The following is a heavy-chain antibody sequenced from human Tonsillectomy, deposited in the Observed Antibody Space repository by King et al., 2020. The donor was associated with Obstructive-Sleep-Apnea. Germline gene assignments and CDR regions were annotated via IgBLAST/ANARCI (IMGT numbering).Heavy chain of an antibody. CDR2: ISAYNGNT. D-gene: IGHD3-22*01. CDR3: AITMIVVVISEADAFDI. Sequence: QLVQSGAEVKKPGASVKVSCKASGYTFTSYGISWVRQAPGQGLEWMGWISAYNGNTNYAQKFQGRVTMTTDTSTSTAYMELRSLRSDDTAVYYCAITMIVVVISEADAFDIWGQGTMVTVSS. J-gene: IGHJ3*02. CDR1: GYTFTSYG. V-gene: IGHV1-18*01.